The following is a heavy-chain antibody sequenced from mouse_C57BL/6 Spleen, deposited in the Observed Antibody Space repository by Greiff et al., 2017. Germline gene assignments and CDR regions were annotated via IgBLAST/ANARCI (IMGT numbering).Heavy chain of an antibody. J-gene: IGHJ3*01. Sequence: EVKLVESGPELVKPGASVKMSCKASGYTFTDYNMHWVKQSHGKSLEWIGYINPNNGGTSYNQKFKGKATLTVNKSSSTAYMELRSLTSEDSAVYYCARSGNYVWFAYWGQGTLVTVSA. D-gene: IGHD2-1*01. CDR1: GYTFTDYN. V-gene: IGHV1-22*01. CDR2: INPNNGGT. CDR3: ARSGNYVWFAY.